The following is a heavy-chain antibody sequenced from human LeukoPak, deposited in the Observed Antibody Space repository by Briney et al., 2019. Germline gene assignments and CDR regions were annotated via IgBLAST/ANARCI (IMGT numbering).Heavy chain of an antibody. D-gene: IGHD2-2*01. V-gene: IGHV3-7*01. CDR3: ARGVAGIVVVPAAMKKDYYYYYYMDV. CDR2: IKQDGSEK. CDR1: GFTFSSYW. J-gene: IGHJ6*03. Sequence: PGGSLRLSCAASGFTFSSYWMSWVRQAPGKGLEWVANIKQDGSEKYYVDSVKGRFTISRDNAKNSLYLQMNSLRAEDTAVYYCARGVAGIVVVPAAMKKDYYYYYYMDVWGKGTTVTISS.